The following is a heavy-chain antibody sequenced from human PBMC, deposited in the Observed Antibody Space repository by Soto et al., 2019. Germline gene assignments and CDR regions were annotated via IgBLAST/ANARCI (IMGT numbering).Heavy chain of an antibody. CDR1: GYTFTNYG. Sequence: QVQLVQSGAEVKKPGASVKVSCKASGYTFTNYGISWVRQAPGQGLEWMGWISAYNGNTKYAQKLQGRVTMTADTSTSTAYRELRSQRADDTAVYYCARPRPQLETNECDWWGLGSLVTV. J-gene: IGHJ4*02. CDR2: ISAYNGNT. V-gene: IGHV1-18*01. CDR3: ARPRPQLETNECDW. D-gene: IGHD6-13*01.